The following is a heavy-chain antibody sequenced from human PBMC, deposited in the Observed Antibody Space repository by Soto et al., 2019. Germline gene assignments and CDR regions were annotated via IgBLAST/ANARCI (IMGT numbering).Heavy chain of an antibody. CDR3: ARVVPGAEAWFSP. Sequence: QVQLVQSGGEVKRPGASVKVSCKTSGYTFSNYGITWVRQAPGQPLEWLGWISLYSDGTNYAQKFQGRVSMTTDTYTTKAYMELKSLRSDDTAVYYCARVVPGAEAWFSPWGQGTLVTVSS. D-gene: IGHD2-2*01. J-gene: IGHJ5*02. CDR1: GYTFSNYG. CDR2: ISLYSDGT. V-gene: IGHV1-18*01.